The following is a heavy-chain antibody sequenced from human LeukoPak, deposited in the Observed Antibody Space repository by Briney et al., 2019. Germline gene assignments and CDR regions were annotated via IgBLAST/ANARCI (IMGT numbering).Heavy chain of an antibody. CDR1: GFTFSSYS. D-gene: IGHD2-2*01. Sequence: GGSLRLSCAASGFTFSSYSMNWVRQAPGKGLEWVSSISSSSSYIYYADSVKGRFTISRDNAKNSLYLQMNSLRAEDTAVYYCARGIIDRSSTSCPFDPWGQGTLVTVSS. J-gene: IGHJ5*02. V-gene: IGHV3-21*01. CDR3: ARGIIDRSSTSCPFDP. CDR2: ISSSSSYI.